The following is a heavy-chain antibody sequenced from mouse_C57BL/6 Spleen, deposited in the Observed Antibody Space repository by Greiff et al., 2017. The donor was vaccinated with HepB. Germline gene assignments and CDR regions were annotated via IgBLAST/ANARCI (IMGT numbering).Heavy chain of an antibody. CDR3: ARGVDGYYNFDY. Sequence: QVQLKESGAELVRPGTSVKMSCKASGYTFTNYWIGWAKQRPGHGLEWIGDIYPGGGYTNYNEKFKGKATLTADKSSSTAYMQFSSLTSEDSAIYYCARGVDGYYNFDYWGQGTTLTVSS. J-gene: IGHJ2*01. V-gene: IGHV1-63*01. CDR1: GYTFTNYW. CDR2: IYPGGGYT. D-gene: IGHD2-3*01.